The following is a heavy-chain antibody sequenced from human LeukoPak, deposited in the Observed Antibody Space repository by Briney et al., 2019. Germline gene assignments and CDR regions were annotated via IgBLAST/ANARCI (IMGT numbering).Heavy chain of an antibody. CDR3: ARVFAPHYGSGWSLDY. CDR2: IYSGGST. Sequence: GGSQRLSCAASGFTVSSNYMSWVRQAPGKGLEWVSVIYSGGSTYYADSVKGRFTVSRDNSKNTLYLQMNSLRAEDTAVYYCARVFAPHYGSGWSLDYWGQGTLVTVSS. J-gene: IGHJ4*02. V-gene: IGHV3-53*01. D-gene: IGHD6-19*01. CDR1: GFTVSSNY.